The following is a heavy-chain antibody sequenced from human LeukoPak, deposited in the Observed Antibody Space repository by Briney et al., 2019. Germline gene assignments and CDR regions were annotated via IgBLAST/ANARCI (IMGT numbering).Heavy chain of an antibody. V-gene: IGHV1-46*01. CDR1: GYTFTSYY. CDR2: INPSGGST. D-gene: IGHD3-16*01. Sequence: ASVKVSCKASGYTFTSYYMHWVRQAPGQGLEWMGIINPSGGSTSYAQKFQGRVTMTRDMSTSTVCMELSSLRSEDTAVYYCAREREGAYYFDYWGQGTLVTVSS. CDR3: AREREGAYYFDY. J-gene: IGHJ4*02.